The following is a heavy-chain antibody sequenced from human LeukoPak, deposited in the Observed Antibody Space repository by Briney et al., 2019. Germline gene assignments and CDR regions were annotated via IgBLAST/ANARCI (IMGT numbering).Heavy chain of an antibody. V-gene: IGHV4-59*08. CDR1: GVSISSYY. CDR3: ARRGYSSGWYFDY. CDR2: IYYSGST. J-gene: IGHJ4*02. D-gene: IGHD6-19*01. Sequence: SETLSLTCTVSGVSISSYYWSWIRQPPGKGLEWIGYIYYSGSTNYNPSLKSRVTISVDTSKNQFSLKLSSVTAADTAVYYCARRGYSSGWYFDYWGQGTLVTVSS.